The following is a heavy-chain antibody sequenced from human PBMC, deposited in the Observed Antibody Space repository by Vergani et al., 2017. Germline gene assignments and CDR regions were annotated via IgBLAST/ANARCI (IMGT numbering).Heavy chain of an antibody. Sequence: QGQLVESGGGLVKPGGSLRLSFAASGFSLSDSYMPWIRQAPGKGLEWISYISISGTTIYYADSVKGRFTISRDNAKNLVFLQMDSLRAEDTALYYCARGDYHVSFEIWGRGTMVTISS. D-gene: IGHD3-10*02. J-gene: IGHJ3*02. CDR2: ISISGTTI. CDR1: GFSLSDSY. CDR3: ARGDYHVSFEI. V-gene: IGHV3-11*04.